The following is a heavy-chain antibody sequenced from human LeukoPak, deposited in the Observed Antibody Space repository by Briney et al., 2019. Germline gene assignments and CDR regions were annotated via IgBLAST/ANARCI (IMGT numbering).Heavy chain of an antibody. J-gene: IGHJ1*01. CDR3: ARESTEERPGY. CDR1: GFTLSSYW. CDR2: MNQDGSDK. V-gene: IGHV3-7*01. D-gene: IGHD1-1*01. Sequence: GGSLRLSWAASGFTLSSYWMSWVRQAPGKGLEWVANMNQDGSDKNYVDSVKGRFTISRDNAKNSLYLQMNSLRAEDTAVYYCARESTEERPGYWGQGTLVTVSS.